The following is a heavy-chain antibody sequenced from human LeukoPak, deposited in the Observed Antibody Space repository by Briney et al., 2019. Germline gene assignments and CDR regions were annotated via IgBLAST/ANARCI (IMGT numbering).Heavy chain of an antibody. V-gene: IGHV3-49*03. Sequence: GRSLRLSCTVSGFAFGDYTMSWFRQAPGKGLEWVGFIRSKAYGGTTEYAASVKGRFTISRDDSKSIAYLQMNSLQSEDTAVYYCTRNMLGIAWFDPWGQGTLVTVSS. CDR2: IRSKAYGGTT. CDR1: GFAFGDYT. D-gene: IGHD7-27*01. J-gene: IGHJ5*02. CDR3: TRNMLGIAWFDP.